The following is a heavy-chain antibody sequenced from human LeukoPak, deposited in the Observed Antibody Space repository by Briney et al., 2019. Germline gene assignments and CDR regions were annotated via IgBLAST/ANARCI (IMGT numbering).Heavy chain of an antibody. CDR3: ARKYNWNDKYFDY. J-gene: IGHJ4*02. CDR2: ISSSSTI. V-gene: IGHV3-48*01. Sequence: GGSLRLSCAASGFTFSSYSMNWVRQAPGKGLEWVSYISSSSTIYYADSVKGRFTISRDNAKNSLYLQMNSLRAEDTAVYYCARKYNWNDKYFDYWGQGTLVTVSS. D-gene: IGHD1-1*01. CDR1: GFTFSSYS.